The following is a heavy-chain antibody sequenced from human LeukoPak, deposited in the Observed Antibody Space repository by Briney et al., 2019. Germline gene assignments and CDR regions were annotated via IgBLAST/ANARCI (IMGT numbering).Heavy chain of an antibody. CDR3: ARPGGYSWIDAFEI. Sequence: GESLKISCSGSGYTFTKYWLGWVRQMPGKGQEWMGIIYPGDSDTRYSPSFQGQVTISADKSISTAYLQWSSLKASDTAMYYCARPGGYSWIDAFEIWGQGTMVTVSS. D-gene: IGHD5-18*01. J-gene: IGHJ3*02. CDR2: IYPGDSDT. CDR1: GYTFTKYW. V-gene: IGHV5-51*01.